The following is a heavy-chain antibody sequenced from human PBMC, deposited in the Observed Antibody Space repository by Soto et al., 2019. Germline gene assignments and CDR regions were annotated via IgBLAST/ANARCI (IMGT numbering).Heavy chain of an antibody. CDR3: ARPTLPFYYYYGMDV. V-gene: IGHV3-21*01. J-gene: IGHJ6*02. CDR1: GFTFSIYA. Sequence: GGSLRLSCSASGFTFSIYAMHWVRQAPGKGLEWVSSISSSSSYIYYADSVKGRFTISRDNAKNSLYLQMNSLRAEDTAVYYCARPTLPFYYYYGMDVWGQGTTVTVSS. D-gene: IGHD2-15*01. CDR2: ISSSSSYI.